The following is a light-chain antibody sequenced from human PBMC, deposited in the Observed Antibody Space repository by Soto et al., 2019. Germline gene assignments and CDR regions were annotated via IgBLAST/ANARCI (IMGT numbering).Light chain of an antibody. CDR3: HQYGSSPAT. CDR1: QSVSSY. CDR2: AAS. Sequence: DIVLTQSPATLSLSPGERATLSCRASQSVSSYLTWYQQKPGQAPSLLISAASNRATGIPARFSGSGSGTDFTLTISRLEPEDFAVYYCHQYGSSPATFGQGTKVDIK. J-gene: IGKJ1*01. V-gene: IGKV3-20*01.